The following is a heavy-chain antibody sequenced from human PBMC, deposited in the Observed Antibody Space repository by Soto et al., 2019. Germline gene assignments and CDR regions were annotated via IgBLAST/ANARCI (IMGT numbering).Heavy chain of an antibody. CDR1: GGSISSGGYS. CDR3: ARENNVLPGGYFDY. D-gene: IGHD3-10*01. V-gene: IGHV4-30-2*01. J-gene: IGHJ4*02. CDR2: IYHSGST. Sequence: PSETLSLTCAVSGGSISSGGYSWGWIRQPPGKGLEWIGYIYHSGSTYYNPSLKSRVTISVDRSRNQFSLKLSSVTAADTAVYYCARENNVLPGGYFDYCGQGTLVTV.